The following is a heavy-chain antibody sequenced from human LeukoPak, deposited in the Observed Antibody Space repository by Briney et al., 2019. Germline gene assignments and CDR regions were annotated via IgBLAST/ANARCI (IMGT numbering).Heavy chain of an antibody. Sequence: GGSLRLSCVASGFTFRGYAMSWVRQAPGKGLEWVAAITGSGGTTYYADSVKGRFTISRDNSENTLYLQMNSLRAGDTALYYCAKDTVSGAPHNSFDPWGQGTLVTVSS. CDR3: AKDTVSGAPHNSFDP. CDR2: ITGSGGTT. D-gene: IGHD3-16*01. J-gene: IGHJ5*02. CDR1: GFTFRGYA. V-gene: IGHV3-23*01.